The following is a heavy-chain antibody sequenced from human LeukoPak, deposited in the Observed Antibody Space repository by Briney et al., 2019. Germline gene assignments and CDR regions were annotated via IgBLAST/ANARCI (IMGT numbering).Heavy chain of an antibody. J-gene: IGHJ3*02. CDR3: AREGRPGNAFDI. Sequence: PGGSLRLSCAASGFIFSSYWMPWVRQVPGKGLVWVSRIKSDGSSTTYADSVKGRFTISRDNAKNTLYLQMNSLRAEDTAVYYCAREGRPGNAFDIWGQGTMVTVSS. D-gene: IGHD3-10*01. CDR1: GFIFSSYW. CDR2: IKSDGSST. V-gene: IGHV3-74*01.